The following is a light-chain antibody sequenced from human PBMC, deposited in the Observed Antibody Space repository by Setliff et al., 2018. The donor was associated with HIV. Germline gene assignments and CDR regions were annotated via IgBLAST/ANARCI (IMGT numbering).Light chain of an antibody. J-gene: IGKJ5*01. CDR1: QGIGSA. CDR3: QQFNNYPHSIT. CDR2: DAS. Sequence: AIQLTQSPSSLSASVGDRVTITCRASQGIGSALAWYQQKPGKAPKLLIYDASNLESGVPSRFSNSGSGTDFTLTISSLQPEDFATYYCQQFNNYPHSITFGQGTRLEIK. V-gene: IGKV1D-13*01.